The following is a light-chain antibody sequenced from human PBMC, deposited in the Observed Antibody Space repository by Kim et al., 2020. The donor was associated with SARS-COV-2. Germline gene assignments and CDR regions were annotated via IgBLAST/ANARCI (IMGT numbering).Light chain of an antibody. J-gene: IGKJ4*01. CDR1: QSVSNSY. CDR3: QQYGSSPLT. V-gene: IGKV3-20*01. CDR2: GAS. Sequence: CPGERATLSCRASQSVSNSYLAWYQQKPGQAPRLLIYGASSRATGIPDRCSGSGSGTDFTFSISRLEPEDFAVYYCQQYGSSPLTFGGGTKVDIK.